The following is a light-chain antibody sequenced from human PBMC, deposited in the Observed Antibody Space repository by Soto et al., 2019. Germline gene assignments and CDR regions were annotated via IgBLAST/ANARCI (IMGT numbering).Light chain of an antibody. CDR3: QQRSNWPLT. Sequence: EIVLTQSPATLALSPGERATVSCRASQPISTYLAWYQQKPGQAPRLLMYDVSNRATGIPARFSGSGSGTDFTLIISGLEPEDYAVYYCQQRSNWPLTFGGGTKVEIK. J-gene: IGKJ4*01. V-gene: IGKV3-11*01. CDR1: QPISTY. CDR2: DVS.